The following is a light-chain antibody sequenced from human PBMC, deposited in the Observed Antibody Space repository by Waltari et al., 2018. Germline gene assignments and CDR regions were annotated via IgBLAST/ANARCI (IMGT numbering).Light chain of an antibody. Sequence: EIVLTPFPTTLSLAPGERATLPCRASQSVSSYLAWYQQKPGQAPRLLIYDASNRATGIPARFSGSGSGTDSTLTISSLEPEDFAVYYCQQRSNWLTFGGGTKVEIK. CDR1: QSVSSY. V-gene: IGKV3-11*01. CDR3: QQRSNWLT. CDR2: DAS. J-gene: IGKJ4*01.